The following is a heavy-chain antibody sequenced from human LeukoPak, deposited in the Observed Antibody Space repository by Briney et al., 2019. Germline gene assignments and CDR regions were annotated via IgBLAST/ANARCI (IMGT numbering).Heavy chain of an antibody. CDR2: IYYIGST. CDR1: GGSISSGDYY. CDR3: ARGGGYQLRGGEYFQH. D-gene: IGHD2-2*01. Sequence: SETLSLTCTVSGGSISSGDYYWSWIRQPPGKGLEWIGYIYYIGSTYYNPSLKSRVTISVDTSKNQFSLQLTSVTAADTAVYYCARGGGYQLRGGEYFQHWGQGTLVTVSS. V-gene: IGHV4-30-4*08. J-gene: IGHJ1*01.